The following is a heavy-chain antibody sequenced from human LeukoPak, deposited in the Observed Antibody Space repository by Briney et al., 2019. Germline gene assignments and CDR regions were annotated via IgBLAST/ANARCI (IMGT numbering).Heavy chain of an antibody. D-gene: IGHD3-10*01. CDR2: INTNTGNP. V-gene: IGHV7-4-1*02. CDR3: ARNNADGEGRFGY. J-gene: IGHJ4*02. CDR1: GYTFTNYA. Sequence: ASVKVSCTASGYTFTNYAMNWVRQAPGQGLEWMGWINTNTGNPTYGQDFTGRFVFSLDTSVTTAYLQISSLKAEDTAVYYCARNNADGEGRFGYWGQGTLVTVSS.